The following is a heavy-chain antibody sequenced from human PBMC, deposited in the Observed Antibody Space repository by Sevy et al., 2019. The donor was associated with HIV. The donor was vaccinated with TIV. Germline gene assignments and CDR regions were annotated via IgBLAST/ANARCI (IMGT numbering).Heavy chain of an antibody. V-gene: IGHV3-48*03. CDR3: ARDLPSSATTVAHLDH. J-gene: IGHJ4*02. D-gene: IGHD4-17*01. Sequence: GGSLRLSCAASGFTFSSYEMNWVRQAPGKGLEWVSYISNSGTTKSYSDSVGGGFTMSRDSARNSLYLQMNSLRGEDTAVDYCARDLPSSATTVAHLDHWGQGTLVTVSS. CDR2: ISNSGTTK. CDR1: GFTFSSYE.